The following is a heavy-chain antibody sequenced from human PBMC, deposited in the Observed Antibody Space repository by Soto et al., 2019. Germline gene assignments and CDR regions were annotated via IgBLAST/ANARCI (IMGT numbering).Heavy chain of an antibody. Sequence: SETLSLTCAVYGGSFSGYYWSWIRQPPGKGLEWIGYIYYSGSTNYNPSLKSRVTISVDTSKNQFSLKLSSVTAADTAVYYCARGTVSDILTGEVDAFDIWGQGTMVTVSS. D-gene: IGHD3-9*01. CDR2: IYYSGST. J-gene: IGHJ3*02. CDR1: GGSFSGYY. CDR3: ARGTVSDILTGEVDAFDI. V-gene: IGHV4-59*01.